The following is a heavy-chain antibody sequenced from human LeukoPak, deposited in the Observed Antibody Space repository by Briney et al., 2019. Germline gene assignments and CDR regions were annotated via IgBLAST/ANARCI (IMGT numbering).Heavy chain of an antibody. CDR3: ARNPRSGYFPHYHYYGMDV. J-gene: IGHJ6*02. Sequence: SETLSPTCTVSGGSINTFYWSWIRQPPGKGLEWIGYIYYSGTTNYNPSLKSRVTISVDTSKNQFSLKLSSVTAADTAVYYCARNPRSGYFPHYHYYGMDVWGQGTTVTVSS. V-gene: IGHV4-59*01. D-gene: IGHD3-3*01. CDR2: IYYSGTT. CDR1: GGSINTFY.